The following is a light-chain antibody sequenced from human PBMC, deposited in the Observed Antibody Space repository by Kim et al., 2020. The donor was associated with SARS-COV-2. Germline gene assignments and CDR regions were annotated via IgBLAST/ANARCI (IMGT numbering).Light chain of an antibody. CDR1: QRLSNSY. J-gene: IGKJ5*01. CDR2: GAS. V-gene: IGKV3-20*01. CDR3: QQYGSSPIT. Sequence: EIVLTQSPGTLSLSPGERATLSCRASQRLSNSYLAWYQQKPGQAPRLLIYGASSRATGIPDRFSGSGSGTGFTLTISRLEPEDFAVYYCQQYGSSPITFGQGTRLEIK.